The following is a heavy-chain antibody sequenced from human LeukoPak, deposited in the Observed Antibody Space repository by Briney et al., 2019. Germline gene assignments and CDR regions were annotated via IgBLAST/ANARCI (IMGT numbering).Heavy chain of an antibody. CDR2: ISSDGSNK. Sequence: PGGSLRLSCAASGFTLSTYSLHWVRQAPGRGLEWVAVISSDGSNKYYADSVKGRFTISTDNSKNTLYLQMNSLRAEDTAVYYCARDRHYYGSGSYFDAFDIWGQGAMVTVSS. CDR3: ARDRHYYGSGSYFDAFDI. J-gene: IGHJ3*02. CDR1: GFTLSTYS. V-gene: IGHV3-30*03. D-gene: IGHD3-10*01.